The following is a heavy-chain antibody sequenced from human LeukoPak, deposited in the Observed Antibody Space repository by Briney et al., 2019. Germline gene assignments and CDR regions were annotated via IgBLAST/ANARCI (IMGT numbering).Heavy chain of an antibody. CDR2: INPNSGGT. V-gene: IGHV1-2*02. Sequence: ASVKVSCKASGYTFTGYCMHWVRQAPGQGLEWMGWINPNSGGTNYAQKFQGRVTMTRDMSISTAYMELSRLRSDDTAVYYCARFYCSSTSCYYYFDYWGQGTLVTVSS. CDR1: GYTFTGYC. J-gene: IGHJ4*02. CDR3: ARFYCSSTSCYYYFDY. D-gene: IGHD2-2*01.